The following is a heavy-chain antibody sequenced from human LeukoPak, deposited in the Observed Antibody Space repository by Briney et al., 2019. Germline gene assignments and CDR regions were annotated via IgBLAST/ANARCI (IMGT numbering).Heavy chain of an antibody. CDR3: ARGDYYDSSGYYN. CDR1: EFTFSSYS. Sequence: GGSLRLSCAASEFTFSSYSMNWVRQAPGEGLGWVSSISSSSSYIYYADSVKGRFTISRDNAKNSLYLQMNSLRAEDTAVYYCARGDYYDSSGYYNWGQGTLVTVSS. V-gene: IGHV3-21*01. D-gene: IGHD3-22*01. J-gene: IGHJ4*02. CDR2: ISSSSSYI.